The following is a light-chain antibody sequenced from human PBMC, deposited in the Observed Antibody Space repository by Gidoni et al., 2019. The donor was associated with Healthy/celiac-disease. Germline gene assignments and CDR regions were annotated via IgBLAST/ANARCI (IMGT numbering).Light chain of an antibody. CDR1: QSVSSSY. V-gene: IGKV3-20*01. CDR3: QQDGSSQT. CDR2: GAS. J-gene: IGKJ1*01. Sequence: EIVLTQSPGTLSLSPGERATLSCRASQSVSSSYLAWYQQKPGQAPRLLIYGASSRATGIPARCSGSGSGTDFTLTISRLEPEDFAVYYCQQDGSSQTFGQGTKVEIK.